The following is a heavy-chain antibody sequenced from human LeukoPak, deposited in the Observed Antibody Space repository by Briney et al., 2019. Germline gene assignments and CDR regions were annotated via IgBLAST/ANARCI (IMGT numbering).Heavy chain of an antibody. CDR1: GFALSEYY. CDR3: ARDREYYFDY. Sequence: GGSLRLSCAASGFALSEYYMSWIREAPGKGLEWVSYISSSSIYTNYADSVKGRFTISRDNAKNSLYLQMNSLRAEDTAVYYCARDREYYFDYWGQGTLVTVSS. CDR2: ISSSSIYT. V-gene: IGHV3-11*06. J-gene: IGHJ4*02.